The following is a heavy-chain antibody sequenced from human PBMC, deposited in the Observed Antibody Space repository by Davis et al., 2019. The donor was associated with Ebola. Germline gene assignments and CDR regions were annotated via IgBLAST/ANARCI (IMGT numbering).Heavy chain of an antibody. CDR2: ISDSGGST. J-gene: IGHJ4*02. V-gene: IGHV3-23*01. CDR3: ARAPAGRWQWPATACDY. D-gene: IGHD6-19*01. CDR1: GFTFSSYA. Sequence: GESLKISCAASGFTFSSYAMSWVRQAPGKGLEWVSAISDSGGSTYYADSVKGRFTISRDNSKNTLYLQMNSLRPEDTALYYCARAPAGRWQWPATACDYWGQGTLVTVSS.